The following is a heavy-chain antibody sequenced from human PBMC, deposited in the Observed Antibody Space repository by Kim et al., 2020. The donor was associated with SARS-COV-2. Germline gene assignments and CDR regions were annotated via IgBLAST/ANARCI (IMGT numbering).Heavy chain of an antibody. D-gene: IGHD2-21*01. CDR2: TT. Sequence: TTDYADSVKGRFTISSDNAKNSLYLQINSLRAEDTAVYYCARYSGQGGDYWGQGTLVTVAS. J-gene: IGHJ4*02. V-gene: IGHV3-11*04. CDR3: ARYSGQGGDY.